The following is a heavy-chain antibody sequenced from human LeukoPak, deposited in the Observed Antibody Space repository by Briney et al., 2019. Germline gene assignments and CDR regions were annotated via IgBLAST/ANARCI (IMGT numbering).Heavy chain of an antibody. CDR3: AKMTPVTSFQLLVLDS. Sequence: SETLSLTCAVSGGSISSRNWWTWVRQPPGKGLEWIGEISHSGSTNCNPSLESRVTVSVDNSKNQFSLKLSSVTAADTAVYYCAKMTPVTSFQLLVLDSWGPGTLVTISS. D-gene: IGHD4-11*01. J-gene: IGHJ4*02. CDR2: ISHSGST. CDR1: GGSISSRNW. V-gene: IGHV4-4*02.